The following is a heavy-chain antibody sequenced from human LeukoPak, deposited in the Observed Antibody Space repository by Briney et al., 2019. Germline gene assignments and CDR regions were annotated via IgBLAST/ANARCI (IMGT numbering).Heavy chain of an antibody. V-gene: IGHV3-23*01. CDR2: ISGSCGST. D-gene: IGHD6-19*01. Sequence: GGSLRLSCAASGFTFSSYAMTWVRQAPGKGLEWVSAISGSCGSTYYADSVKGRFTISRDNSKNTLYLQMNSLRAEDTAVYYCAKDLGSGWTFPDYWGQGTLVTVSS. CDR1: GFTFSSYA. CDR3: AKDLGSGWTFPDY. J-gene: IGHJ4*02.